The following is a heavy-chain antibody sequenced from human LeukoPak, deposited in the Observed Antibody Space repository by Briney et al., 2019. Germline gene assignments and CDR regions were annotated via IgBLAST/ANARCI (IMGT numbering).Heavy chain of an antibody. CDR2: IYYSGST. J-gene: IGHJ6*02. CDR1: GGSISSGGYY. D-gene: IGHD3-10*01. V-gene: IGHV4-31*03. Sequence: SQTLSLTCTVSGGSISSGGYYWSWIRQHPGKGLEWIVYIYYSGSTYYNPSLKSRVTISADTSKNQFSLKLSSVTAADTAVYYCARDAEYYYGSGSYSSGIDVWGQGTTVTVSS. CDR3: ARDAEYYYGSGSYSSGIDV.